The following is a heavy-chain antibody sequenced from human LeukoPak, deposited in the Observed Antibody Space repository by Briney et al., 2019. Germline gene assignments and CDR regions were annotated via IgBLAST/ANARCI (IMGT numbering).Heavy chain of an antibody. V-gene: IGHV4-39*01. CDR2: IYYSGST. CDR3: ARHHIAVAGIGWFDP. Sequence: SETLSLTCTVSGGSISSSSYYWGWIRQPPGKGLEWIGSIYYSGSTYYNPSLKSRVTISVDTSKNQFSLKLSSVTAADTAVYYCARHHIAVAGIGWFDPWGQGTLVTVFS. D-gene: IGHD6-19*01. J-gene: IGHJ5*02. CDR1: GGSISSSSYY.